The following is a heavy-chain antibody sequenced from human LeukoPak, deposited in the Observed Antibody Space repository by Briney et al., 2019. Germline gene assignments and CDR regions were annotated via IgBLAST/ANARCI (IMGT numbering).Heavy chain of an antibody. CDR1: GFTFSNSA. CDR2: LSGSGITT. CDR3: AKGIYSSGWSYFDY. J-gene: IGHJ4*01. D-gene: IGHD6-19*01. V-gene: IGHV3-23*01. Sequence: PGGSLRLSCAASGFTFSNSAMSWVRQAPGKGLEWVSTLSGSGITTYYADSVKGRSTISRDNSKNTLYLQMNTLRAEDSALYYCAKGIYSSGWSYFDYWGHGTLVTVSS.